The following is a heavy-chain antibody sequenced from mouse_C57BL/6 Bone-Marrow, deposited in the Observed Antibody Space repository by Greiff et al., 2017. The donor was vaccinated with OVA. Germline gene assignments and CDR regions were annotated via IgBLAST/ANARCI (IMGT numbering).Heavy chain of an antibody. D-gene: IGHD2-5*01. V-gene: IGHV3-1*01. J-gene: IGHJ1*03. CDR1: GYSITSGYD. Sequence: EVKLVESGPGMVKPSQSLSLTCTVTGYSITSGYDWHWIRHFPGNKLEWMGYISYSGSTNYNPSLKSRISITHDTSKNHFFLKLNSVTTEDTATYYCAREVTTRFYWYFDVWGTGTTVTVSS. CDR2: ISYSGST. CDR3: AREVTTRFYWYFDV.